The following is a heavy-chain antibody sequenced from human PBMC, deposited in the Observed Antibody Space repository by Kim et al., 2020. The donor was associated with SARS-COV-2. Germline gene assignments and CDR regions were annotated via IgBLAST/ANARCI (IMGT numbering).Heavy chain of an antibody. CDR2: ISYDGGNK. CDR3: ANGGDYGDYYYDT. CDR1: GFTFSKYG. D-gene: IGHD4-17*01. Sequence: GGSLRLSCAASGFTFSKYGMHWVRQAPGKGLQWVALISYDGGNKYYADSVKGRFTISRDNSKNTRYLQMNSLRAEDTAVYYCANGGDYGDYYYDTWGQGTLVTVSS. J-gene: IGHJ4*02. V-gene: IGHV3-30*18.